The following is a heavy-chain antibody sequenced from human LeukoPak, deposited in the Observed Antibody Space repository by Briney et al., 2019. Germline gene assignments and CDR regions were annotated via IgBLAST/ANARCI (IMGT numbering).Heavy chain of an antibody. V-gene: IGHV1-69*05. CDR1: GYTFSGYY. J-gene: IGHJ5*02. CDR3: ARRVRSVAGKEDWFAP. Sequence: SVKVSCKASGYTFSGYYIHWVRQAPGQGLEWMGGIIPIFGTANYAQKFQGRVTITTDESTSTAYMELRSLRSEDTAVYYCARRVRSVAGKEDWFAPWGQGTLVTVSS. D-gene: IGHD6-19*01. CDR2: IIPIFGTA.